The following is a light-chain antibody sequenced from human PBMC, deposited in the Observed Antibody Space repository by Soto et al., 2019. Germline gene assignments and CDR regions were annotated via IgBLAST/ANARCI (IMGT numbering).Light chain of an antibody. Sequence: QSVLTQPASVSGSPGQSITISCTGTSSDVGSYNLVSWYQQHPGKAPKLMIYEGSKRPSGVSNRFSGSKSGNTASLTISVLQAEDEADYYCCSYAGSSPVVFGGGTQLTVL. CDR3: CSYAGSSPVV. CDR2: EGS. J-gene: IGLJ2*01. V-gene: IGLV2-23*01. CDR1: SSDVGSYNL.